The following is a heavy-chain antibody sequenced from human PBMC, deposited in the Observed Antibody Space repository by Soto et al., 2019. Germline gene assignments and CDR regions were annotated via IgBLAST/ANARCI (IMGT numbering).Heavy chain of an antibody. V-gene: IGHV4-39*01. D-gene: IGHD3-10*01. CDR1: GDSINSRSYY. CDR2: VYYSGGT. J-gene: IGHJ4*02. Sequence: SETLSLTCTVSGDSINSRSYYWGWIRQPPGKGLEWIGSVYYSGGTYNKPSLRSRVSISVDPSKDRSSLKLKSLTASDTALYFCASQRTSVITPAYFDVWGPRSLVPVSS. CDR3: ASQRTSVITPAYFDV.